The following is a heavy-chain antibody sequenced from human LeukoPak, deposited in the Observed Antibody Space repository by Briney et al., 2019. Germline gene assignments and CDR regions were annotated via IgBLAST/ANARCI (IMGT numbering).Heavy chain of an antibody. V-gene: IGHV1-3*01. CDR1: GYTFTSYP. CDR2: INVGNGNT. Sequence: ASVKVSCKASGYTFTSYPMHWVRQAPGQRLEWMGWINVGNGNTKYSQKSQGRVTITGDTSASTAYMELSSLRSEDTAVYYCARERTWEPINYWGQGTLVTVSS. J-gene: IGHJ4*02. D-gene: IGHD1-26*01. CDR3: ARERTWEPINY.